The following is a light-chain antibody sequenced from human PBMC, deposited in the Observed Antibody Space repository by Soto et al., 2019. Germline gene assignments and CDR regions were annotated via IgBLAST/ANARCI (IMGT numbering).Light chain of an antibody. CDR3: QQRSNWRGT. CDR2: DAS. CDR1: QSVNSY. J-gene: IGKJ1*01. V-gene: IGKV3-11*01. Sequence: EIVLTQSPATLSLSPGERGTLSCRASQSVNSYLAWYQQKPGQPPRLLIYDASNRSTGIPARFSGSGSGTDFTLTISSLEPEDFSVYYCQQRSNWRGTFGQGTKVE.